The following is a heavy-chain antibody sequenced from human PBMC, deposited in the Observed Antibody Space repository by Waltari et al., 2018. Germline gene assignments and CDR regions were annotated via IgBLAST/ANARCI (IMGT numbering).Heavy chain of an antibody. CDR2: VIYNAST. CDR3: ARPGRVGGGSLMGLDY. Sequence: QLQLQESGPGLVKASETLSLTCSVSGGSISGTSYYWGWIRQPPGKGLEWIGSVIYNASTYYNPSLKSRVTISVDTSKNQFSLQLTSVTAADTAMYYCARPGRVGGGSLMGLDYWGQGTLVTVSS. CDR1: GGSISGTSYY. J-gene: IGHJ4*02. D-gene: IGHD2-15*01. V-gene: IGHV4-39*01.